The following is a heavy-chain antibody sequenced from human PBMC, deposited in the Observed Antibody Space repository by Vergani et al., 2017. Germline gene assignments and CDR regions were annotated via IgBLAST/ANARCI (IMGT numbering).Heavy chain of an antibody. D-gene: IGHD6-13*01. CDR3: ARESIAAAGIDDY. Sequence: EVQLVESGGGLVQPGGSLRLSCAASGFTFSSYWMSWVRQAPGKGLEWVANIKQDGSEKYYVDSVKGRFTISRDNAKNSLYLQMNSLRAEDTAVYYCARESIAAAGIDDYWGQGTLVTVSS. J-gene: IGHJ4*02. CDR1: GFTFSSYW. V-gene: IGHV3-7*01. CDR2: IKQDGSEK.